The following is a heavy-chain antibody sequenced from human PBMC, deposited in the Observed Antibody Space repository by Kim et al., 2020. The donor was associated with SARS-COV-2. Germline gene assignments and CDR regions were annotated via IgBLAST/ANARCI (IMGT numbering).Heavy chain of an antibody. Sequence: ASVKVSCKAIGYTFTDYYIHWVRQAPGQGLEWMGRINPNSGDTDYAQKSQGRVTMTRDTSINSAYMELRGLRSDDTAIYFCARSRCTGGSCHGLDYWGQG. V-gene: IGHV1-2*06. CDR2: INPNSGDT. CDR1: GYTFTDYY. J-gene: IGHJ4*02. D-gene: IGHD2-15*01. CDR3: ARSRCTGGSCHGLDY.